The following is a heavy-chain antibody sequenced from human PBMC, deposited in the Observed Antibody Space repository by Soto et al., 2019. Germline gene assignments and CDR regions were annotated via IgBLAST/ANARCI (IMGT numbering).Heavy chain of an antibody. CDR3: VRDRRLRGHPCDI. Sequence: EVQLVESGGGLVQPGGSLRLSCAASGFSFSSSWMHWVRQAPGKGLVWVSRISFDGTATTSADAVKGRFIISRDNAKNTLFLQMHNLRADATAMYYCVRDRRLRGHPCDIGGQGTFVSVSS. CDR2: ISFDGTAT. CDR1: GFSFSSSW. J-gene: IGHJ3*02. V-gene: IGHV3-74*03. D-gene: IGHD2-21*02.